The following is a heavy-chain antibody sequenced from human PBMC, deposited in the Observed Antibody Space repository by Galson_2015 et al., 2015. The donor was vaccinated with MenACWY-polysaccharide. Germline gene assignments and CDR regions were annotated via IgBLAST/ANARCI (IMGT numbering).Heavy chain of an antibody. D-gene: IGHD1-26*01. CDR2: INNKGAST. CDR1: GFTSSTYA. J-gene: IGHJ3*02. Sequence: SLRLSCAASGFTSSTYAMSWVRQAPGKGLEWVSAINNKGASTYYADSVKGRFTISRDNAKNTVSLQMSSLRDEDTALYYCVKDRGIVFGDIWGQGTMVTVSS. V-gene: IGHV3-23*01. CDR3: VKDRGIVFGDI.